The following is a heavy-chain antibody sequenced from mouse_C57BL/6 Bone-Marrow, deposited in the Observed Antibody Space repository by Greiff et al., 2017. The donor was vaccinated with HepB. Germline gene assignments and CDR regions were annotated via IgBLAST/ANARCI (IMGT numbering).Heavy chain of an antibody. V-gene: IGHV1-26*01. D-gene: IGHD2-12*01. CDR2: INPNNGGT. CDR3: AFYDGFAY. J-gene: IGHJ3*01. CDR1: GYTFTDYY. Sequence: EVQLQQSGPELVKPGASVKISCKASGYTFTDYYMNWVKQSHGKSLEWIGDINPNNGGTSYNQKFKGKATLTVDKSSSTAYMELRSLTSEDSAVYYCAFYDGFAYWGQGTLVTVSA.